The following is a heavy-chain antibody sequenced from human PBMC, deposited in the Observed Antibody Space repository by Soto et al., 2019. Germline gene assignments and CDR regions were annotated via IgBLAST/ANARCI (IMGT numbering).Heavy chain of an antibody. Sequence: SETLSLTCTVSGGSISSGGYYWNWIRQHPGKGLEWIGYIYYSGSTYYNPSLKSRVTISVDTSKNQFSLKLSSVTAADTALYYCARKYLPYYGSGSPYGMDVWGQGTTVTVSS. V-gene: IGHV4-31*03. D-gene: IGHD3-10*01. CDR2: IYYSGST. CDR1: GGSISSGGYY. J-gene: IGHJ6*02. CDR3: ARKYLPYYGSGSPYGMDV.